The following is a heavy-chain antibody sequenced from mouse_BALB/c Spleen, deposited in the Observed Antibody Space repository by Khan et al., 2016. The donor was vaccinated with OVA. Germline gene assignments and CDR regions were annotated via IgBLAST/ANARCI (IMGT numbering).Heavy chain of an antibody. Sequence: QVQLQQSGAELVRPGTSVKVSCKASGYAFTNNSIEWVKQRPGQGLEWIGMINPGSGGTNYNEKFKGKATLTADKSSSTAYMQLYSLTSDDSAVYFCARGGGYSAYWGQGTLVTVSS. V-gene: IGHV1-54*01. J-gene: IGHJ3*01. D-gene: IGHD2-3*01. CDR2: INPGSGGT. CDR3: ARGGGYSAY. CDR1: GYAFTNNS.